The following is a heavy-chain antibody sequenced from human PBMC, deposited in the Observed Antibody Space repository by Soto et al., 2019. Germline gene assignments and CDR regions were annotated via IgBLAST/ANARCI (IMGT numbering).Heavy chain of an antibody. D-gene: IGHD3-16*02. Sequence: SVKVSFKASGGTFSSYAISWVRQAPGQGLEWMGGIIPIFGTANYAQKFQGRVTITADESTSTAYMELSSLRSEDTAVYYCARAYDYVWGSYRSRDYYYGMDVWGQGTTVTVSS. J-gene: IGHJ6*02. V-gene: IGHV1-69*13. CDR1: GGTFSSYA. CDR3: ARAYDYVWGSYRSRDYYYGMDV. CDR2: IIPIFGTA.